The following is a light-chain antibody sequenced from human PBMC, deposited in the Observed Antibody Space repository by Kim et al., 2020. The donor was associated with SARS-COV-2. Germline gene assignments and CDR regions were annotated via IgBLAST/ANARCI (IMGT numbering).Light chain of an antibody. CDR3: QQSYSTPPIT. V-gene: IGKV1-39*01. CDR1: QSISSY. J-gene: IGKJ4*01. Sequence: DIQMTQSPSSLSASVGDRVTITCRASQSISSYLNWYQQKPGKAPKLLIYAASSLQSGVPSRFSGCGSGTDFTLTISSLQPEDFATYYCQQSYSTPPITFGGGTKVDIK. CDR2: AAS.